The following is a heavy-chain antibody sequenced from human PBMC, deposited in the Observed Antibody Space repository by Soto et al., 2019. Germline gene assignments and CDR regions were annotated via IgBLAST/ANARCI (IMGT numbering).Heavy chain of an antibody. CDR2: ISSTRGTR. CDR1: GLTFSSYS. J-gene: IGHJ3*02. V-gene: IGHV3-48*01. CDR3: ARELRFLEWSTRGAFDI. Sequence: PGGSLRLSCTASGLTFSSYSMNWVRQAPGKGLEWVSYISSTRGTRYYADSVKGRFTISRDNAKNSLYLQMNSLRAEDTAVYYCARELRFLEWSTRGAFDIWGQGTMVTVSS. D-gene: IGHD3-3*01.